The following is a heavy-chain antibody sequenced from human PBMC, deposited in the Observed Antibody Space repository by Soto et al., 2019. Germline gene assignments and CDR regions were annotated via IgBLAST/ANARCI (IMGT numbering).Heavy chain of an antibody. D-gene: IGHD3-22*01. CDR2: ISSSSSTI. Sequence: GGSLRLSCAASGFTFSSYSMNWVRQAPGKGLEWVSYISSSSSTIYYADSVKGRFTISRDNAKNSLDLQMNSLGAEDTAVYYCARYPKPYDSSAYYYYWGQGTLVTVSS. V-gene: IGHV3-48*04. CDR1: GFTFSSYS. J-gene: IGHJ4*02. CDR3: ARYPKPYDSSAYYYY.